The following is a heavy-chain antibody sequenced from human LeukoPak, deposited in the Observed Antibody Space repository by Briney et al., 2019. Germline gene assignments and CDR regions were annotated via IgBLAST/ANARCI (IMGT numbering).Heavy chain of an antibody. V-gene: IGHV3-30*02. Sequence: GGSLRLSCAASRFTFSSYGMHWVRQAPGKGLEWVAYVQYDGSNAQYADSAKGRFSISRDSSKNILYLQMNSLRAEDTAVYYCAKDRCSNGVGCYYYYMDVWGKGTTVTVCS. D-gene: IGHD2-8*01. CDR2: VQYDGSNA. CDR1: RFTFSSYG. CDR3: AKDRCSNGVGCYYYYMDV. J-gene: IGHJ6*03.